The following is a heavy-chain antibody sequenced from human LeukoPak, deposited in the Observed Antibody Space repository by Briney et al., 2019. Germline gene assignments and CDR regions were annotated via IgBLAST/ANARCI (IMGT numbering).Heavy chain of an antibody. D-gene: IGHD3-3*01. J-gene: IGHJ4*02. V-gene: IGHV3-23*01. CDR1: GFTFSSYA. CDR3: AKGSYDFWSGYQDY. CDR2: ISGSGGST. Sequence: GGSLRLSCGASGFTFSSYAMSWVRQAPGKGLEWVSAISGSGGSTYYADSVKGRFTISRDNSKNTLYLQMNSLRAEDTAVYYCAKGSYDFWSGYQDYWGQGTLVTVSS.